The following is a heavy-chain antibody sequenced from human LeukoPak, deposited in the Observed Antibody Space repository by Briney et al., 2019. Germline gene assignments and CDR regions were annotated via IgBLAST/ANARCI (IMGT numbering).Heavy chain of an antibody. CDR2: ISWNSGSI. J-gene: IGHJ4*02. D-gene: IGHD6-19*01. V-gene: IGHV3-9*01. Sequence: GGSLRLSCAASGFTFDDYAMHWVRQAPGKGLEWVSGISWNSGSIGYADSVKGRFTISRDNAKNSLYLQMNSLRAEDTALYYCAKDRYPMYSSGWVFDYWGQGTLVTVSS. CDR3: AKDRYPMYSSGWVFDY. CDR1: GFTFDDYA.